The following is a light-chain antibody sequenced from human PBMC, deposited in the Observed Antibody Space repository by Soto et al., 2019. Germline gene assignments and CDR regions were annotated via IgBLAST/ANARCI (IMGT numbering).Light chain of an antibody. Sequence: QSARTQPASVSRSPGQSITISCTGTSSDVGGYNYVSWYQHHPGKAPKLIIYEVSNRPSGVSNRFSGSKSANTASLTISGLQAEDESDYYCTSYTSRSPVLFGGGTKLTVL. J-gene: IGLJ2*01. CDR1: SSDVGGYNY. CDR2: EVS. CDR3: TSYTSRSPVL. V-gene: IGLV2-14*01.